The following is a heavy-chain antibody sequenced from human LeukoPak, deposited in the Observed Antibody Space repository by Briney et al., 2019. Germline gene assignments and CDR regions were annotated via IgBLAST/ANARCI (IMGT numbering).Heavy chain of an antibody. J-gene: IGHJ4*02. D-gene: IGHD5-12*01. Sequence: ASVKVSCKASGYTFTSHGISWVRQAPGQGLEWMGWISAYNGNTNYAQKLQGRVTMTTDTSTSTAYMELRSLRSDDTAVYYCARGRVYSGYDSHYPPDYWGQGTLVTVSS. CDR3: ARGRVYSGYDSHYPPDY. CDR2: ISAYNGNT. CDR1: GYTFTSHG. V-gene: IGHV1-18*04.